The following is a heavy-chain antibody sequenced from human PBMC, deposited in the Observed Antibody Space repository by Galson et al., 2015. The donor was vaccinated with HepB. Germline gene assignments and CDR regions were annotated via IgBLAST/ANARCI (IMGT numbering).Heavy chain of an antibody. J-gene: IGHJ6*02. CDR3: ARYGYYYGSGSYLAVYYYYGMDV. Sequence: SVKVSCKASGYTFTSYGISWVRQAPGQGLEWMGWISAYNGNTNYAQKLQGRVTMTTDTSTSTAYMELRSLRSDDTAVYYCARYGYYYGSGSYLAVYYYYGMDVWGQGTTVTVSS. CDR1: GYTFTSYG. D-gene: IGHD3-10*01. V-gene: IGHV1-18*04. CDR2: ISAYNGNT.